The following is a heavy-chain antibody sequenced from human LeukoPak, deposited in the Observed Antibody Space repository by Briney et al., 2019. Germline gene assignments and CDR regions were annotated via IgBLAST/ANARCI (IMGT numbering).Heavy chain of an antibody. J-gene: IGHJ1*01. CDR2: ISAYNGNT. V-gene: IGHV1-18*01. Sequence: ASVNVSCKASGYTFTRYGISWVRQAPGQGLEWMGWISAYNGNTNYAQKLQGRVTMTTDTSTSTAYMELRSLRSDDTAVYYCATSGGGDYSSWPASGYFQHWGQGTLVTVSS. CDR1: GYTFTRYG. D-gene: IGHD6-6*01. CDR3: ATSGGGDYSSWPASGYFQH.